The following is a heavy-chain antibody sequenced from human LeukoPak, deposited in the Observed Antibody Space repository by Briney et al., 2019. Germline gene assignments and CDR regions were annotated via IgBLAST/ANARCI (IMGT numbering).Heavy chain of an antibody. J-gene: IGHJ4*02. CDR3: ARRSDSSSWSRSYFDY. Sequence: GGSLRLSCAASGFTFSNAWMSWVRQAPGKGLEWVAVISYDGSNKYYADSVKGRFTISRDNSKNTLYLQMNSLRAEDTAVYYCARRSDSSSWSRSYFDYWGQGTLVTVSS. D-gene: IGHD6-13*01. CDR2: ISYDGSNK. V-gene: IGHV3-30-3*01. CDR1: GFTFSNAW.